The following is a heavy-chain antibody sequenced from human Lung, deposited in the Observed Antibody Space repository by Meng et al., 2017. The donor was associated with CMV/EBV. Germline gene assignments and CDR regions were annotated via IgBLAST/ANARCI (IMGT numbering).Heavy chain of an antibody. D-gene: IGHD2/OR15-2a*01. J-gene: IGHJ5*02. V-gene: IGHV7-4-1*02. Sequence: LVESASELKKPGASWKVSCKASGYTFSTYTINRVRQAHGRGLEWMGWISTNTGTPTYTQGFTGRFVFSLDTSVSTAYLQISSLKAEDTAVYYCARGGNFDPWGQGTLVTVSS. CDR1: GYTFSTYT. CDR2: ISTNTGTP. CDR3: ARGGNFDP.